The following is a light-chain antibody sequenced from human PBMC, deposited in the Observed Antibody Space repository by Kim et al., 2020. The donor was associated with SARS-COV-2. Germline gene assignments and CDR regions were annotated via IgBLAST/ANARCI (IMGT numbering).Light chain of an antibody. J-gene: IGKJ2*03. CDR3: QQRRDWPAYS. CDR1: QSIGNS. CDR2: DVS. Sequence: LSPGERATLSCRASQSIGNSLAWYQHRPGQAPRLLMYDVSNRAAGIPARFSRSGSGTDFTLTITSLDPEDFAVYYCQQRRDWPAYSFGQGTKLEI. V-gene: IGKV3-11*01.